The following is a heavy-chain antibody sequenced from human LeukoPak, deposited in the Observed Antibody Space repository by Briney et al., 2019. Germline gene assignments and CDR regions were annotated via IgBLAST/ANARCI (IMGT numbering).Heavy chain of an antibody. CDR1: GGSISSYY. CDR3: ARDLRGIAV. D-gene: IGHD6-19*01. V-gene: IGHV4-59*01. CDR2: IYYSGST. J-gene: IGHJ4*02. Sequence: SETLSLTCTVSGGSISSYYWSWIRQPPGKGLEWIGYIYYSGSTNYNPSLKSRVTISVDTSKNQFSLKLSPVTAADTAVYYCARDLRGIAVWGQGTLVTVSS.